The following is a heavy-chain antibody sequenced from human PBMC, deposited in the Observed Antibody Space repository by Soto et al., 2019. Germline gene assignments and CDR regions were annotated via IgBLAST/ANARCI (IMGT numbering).Heavy chain of an antibody. J-gene: IGHJ4*02. CDR2: IYYTGST. D-gene: IGHD6-6*01. V-gene: IGHV4-39*01. CDR1: GGSVNSDNFH. CDR3: ARLRGSSSSLFDF. Sequence: QLQLQESGPGLVKPSDTLSHTCTVSGGSVNSDNFHWGWIRQPPGKGLEWIGRIYYTGSTYYNPSLKSRVSISVDTSKSQLSLELTSVTAADAAVYYCARLRGSSSSLFDFWGQGTLVTVSS.